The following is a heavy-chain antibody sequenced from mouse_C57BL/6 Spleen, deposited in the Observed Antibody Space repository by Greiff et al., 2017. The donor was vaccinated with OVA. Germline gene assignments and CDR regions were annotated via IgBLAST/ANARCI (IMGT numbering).Heavy chain of an antibody. Sequence: QVQLQQPGAELVKPGASVKVSCKASGYTFTSYWMHWVKQRPGQGLEWIGRIHPSDSDNNYNQKFKGKATLTVDKSSSTAYMQLSSLTSEDSAVYYCAIEEGPIYDGYDVDYWGQGTTLTVSS. D-gene: IGHD2-3*01. CDR2: IHPSDSDN. CDR1: GYTFTSYW. J-gene: IGHJ2*01. V-gene: IGHV1-74*01. CDR3: AIEEGPIYDGYDVDY.